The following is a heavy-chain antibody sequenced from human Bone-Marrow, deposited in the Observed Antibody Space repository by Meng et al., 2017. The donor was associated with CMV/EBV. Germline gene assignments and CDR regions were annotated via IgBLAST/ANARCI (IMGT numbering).Heavy chain of an antibody. D-gene: IGHD3-3*01. CDR2: ISGSRDTT. V-gene: IGHV3-23*01. CDR3: AKATLNYDFWTTTFDY. Sequence: FTLSNYAMRWVRQAPGKGLEWVSAISGSRDTTYYADSVKGRFTISRDDSKNTLYLQMNNLSAEDTAVYYCAKATLNYDFWTTTFDYWGQGTLVTVSS. J-gene: IGHJ4*02. CDR1: FTLSNYA.